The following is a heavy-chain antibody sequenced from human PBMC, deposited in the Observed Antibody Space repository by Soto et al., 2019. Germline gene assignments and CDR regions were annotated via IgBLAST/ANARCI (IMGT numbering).Heavy chain of an antibody. CDR3: AKASQGYCSGGSCYSAFDY. J-gene: IGHJ4*02. CDR2: ISYDGSNK. D-gene: IGHD2-15*01. CDR1: GFTFSSYG. V-gene: IGHV3-30*18. Sequence: QAAGSLRLSCAASGFTFSSYGMHWVRQAPGKGLEWVAVISYDGSNKYYADSVKGRFTISRDNSKNTLYLQMNSLRAEDTAVYYCAKASQGYCSGGSCYSAFDYWGQGTLVTVSS.